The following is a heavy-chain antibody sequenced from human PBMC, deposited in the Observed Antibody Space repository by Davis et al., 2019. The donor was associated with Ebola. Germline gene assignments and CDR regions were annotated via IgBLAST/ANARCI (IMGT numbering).Heavy chain of an antibody. J-gene: IGHJ6*02. CDR3: ARQGNYDYVWGSYPQPSSGMDV. V-gene: IGHV4-39*01. CDR2: IYYSGST. D-gene: IGHD3-16*02. CDR1: GGSISSSSYY. Sequence: PSETLSLTCTVSGGSISSSSYYWGWIRQPPGKGLEWIGSIYYSGSTYYNPSLKSRVTISVDTSKNQFSLKLSSVTAADTAVYYCARQGNYDYVWGSYPQPSSGMDVWGQGTTVTVSS.